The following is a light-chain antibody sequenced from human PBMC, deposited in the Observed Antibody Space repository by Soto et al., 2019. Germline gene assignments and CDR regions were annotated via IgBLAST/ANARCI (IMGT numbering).Light chain of an antibody. V-gene: IGLV1-44*01. CDR2: SNN. CDR3: AAWDDSLNVPV. J-gene: IGLJ1*01. CDR1: SSNIGSNT. Sequence: QSVLTQSPSASGTPGQRVTISCSGSSSNIGSNTVNWYQQLPGTAPKLLIYSNNQRPSGVPDRFSGSKSGTSASLAISGLQSEDEADYYCAAWDDSLNVPVFGTGTKLTVL.